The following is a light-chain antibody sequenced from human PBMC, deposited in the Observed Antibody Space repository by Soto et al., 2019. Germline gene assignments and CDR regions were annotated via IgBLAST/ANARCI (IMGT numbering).Light chain of an antibody. CDR2: VVS. CDR3: GSYTSSDTPYV. V-gene: IGLV2-14*01. Sequence: QSALTQPASVSGSPGQSITISCTGTSSDVGDYKYVSWYQQHPDKAPKLIISVVSNRPSGVSNRSSGSKSGNTASLTISGLQAEDEADYYCGSYTSSDTPYVFGTGTKVTVL. CDR1: SSDVGDYKY. J-gene: IGLJ1*01.